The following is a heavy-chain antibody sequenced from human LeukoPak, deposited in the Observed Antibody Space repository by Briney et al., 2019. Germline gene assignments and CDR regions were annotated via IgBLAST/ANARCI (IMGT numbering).Heavy chain of an antibody. CDR3: VRVEVHCSGGSCYHPFDY. Sequence: ASVKVSCKASGGTFSSYAISWVRQAPGQGLEWMGGIIPIFCTANYAQKFQGRVMNNVDESSRKVYIALSDLRSEDTCVCFFVRVEVHCSGGSCYHPFDYWGQGTLVTVSS. CDR2: IIPIFCTA. CDR1: GGTFSSYA. D-gene: IGHD2-15*01. V-gene: IGHV1-69*13. J-gene: IGHJ4*02.